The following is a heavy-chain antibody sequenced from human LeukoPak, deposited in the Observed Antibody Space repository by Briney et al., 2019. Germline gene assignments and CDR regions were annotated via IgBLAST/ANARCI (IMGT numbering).Heavy chain of an antibody. V-gene: IGHV1-8*02. CDR2: VNPNSGNT. J-gene: IGHJ4*02. D-gene: IGHD3-22*01. CDR3: ARSYMIVRDGSVGY. CDR1: GYTFTSYY. Sequence: GASVKVSCKASGYTFTSYYMHWVRQAPGQGLEWMGWVNPNSGNTGYAQKFQGRVTMTRNTSISTAYMELSSLRSEDTAVYYCARSYMIVRDGSVGYWGQGTLVTVSS.